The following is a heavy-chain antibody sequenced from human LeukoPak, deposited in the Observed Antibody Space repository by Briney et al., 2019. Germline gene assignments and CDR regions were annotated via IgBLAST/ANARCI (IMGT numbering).Heavy chain of an antibody. CDR2: IYYSGNT. J-gene: IGHJ5*02. D-gene: IGHD3-22*01. CDR3: ARGLYKYDTNWFDP. CDR1: GGSVSSGSYY. Sequence: PSETLSLTCTVSGGSVSSGSYYWSWIRQPPGKGLEWIGYIYYSGNTNYNPSLKSRVTISVDTSKNQFSLKLSSVTAADTAVYYCARGLYKYDTNWFDPWGQGTLVTVSS. V-gene: IGHV4-61*01.